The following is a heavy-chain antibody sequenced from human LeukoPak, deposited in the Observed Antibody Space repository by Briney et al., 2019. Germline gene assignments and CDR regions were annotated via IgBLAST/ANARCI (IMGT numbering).Heavy chain of an antibody. CDR1: GFTFSSYE. CDR3: ARDRESSGWYSDY. D-gene: IGHD6-19*01. J-gene: IGHJ4*02. CDR2: ISGSGGST. V-gene: IGHV3-23*01. Sequence: PGGSLRLSCAASGFTFSSYEMNWVRQAPGKGLEWVSAISGSGGSTYYADSVKGRFTISRDNSKNTLYLQMNSLRAEDTALYYCARDRESSGWYSDYWGQGTLVTVSS.